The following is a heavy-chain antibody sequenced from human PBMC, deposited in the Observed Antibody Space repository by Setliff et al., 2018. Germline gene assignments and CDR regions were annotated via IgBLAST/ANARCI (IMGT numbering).Heavy chain of an antibody. CDR1: GGSISSGSYY. J-gene: IGHJ6*01. V-gene: IGHV4-61*02. CDR3: ARDYNFWSGYLNDYYDYGM. CDR2: IYTSGST. Sequence: PSETLSLTCTVSGGSISSGSYYWSWIRQPAGKGLEWIGRIYTSGSTNYNPSLKSRVTISVDTSKNQFSLKLSSVTAADTAVYYCARDYNFWSGYLNDYYDYGM. D-gene: IGHD3-3*01.